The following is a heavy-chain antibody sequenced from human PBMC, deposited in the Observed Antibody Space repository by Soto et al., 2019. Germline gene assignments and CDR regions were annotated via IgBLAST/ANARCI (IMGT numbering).Heavy chain of an antibody. CDR3: ARGVGPEYCSGGSCLPDY. CDR2: INHSGST. CDR1: GGSFSGYY. Sequence: SETLSLTCAVYGGSFSGYYWSWIRQPPGKGLEWIGEINHSGSTNYNPSLKSRVTISVDTSKNQFSLKLSSVTAADTAVYYCARGVGPEYCSGGSCLPDYWGQGTLVTVSS. D-gene: IGHD2-15*01. V-gene: IGHV4-34*01. J-gene: IGHJ4*02.